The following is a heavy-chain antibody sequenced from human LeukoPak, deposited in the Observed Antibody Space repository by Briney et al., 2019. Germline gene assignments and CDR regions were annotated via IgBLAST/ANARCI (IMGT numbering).Heavy chain of an antibody. Sequence: GGSLRLSCAASGFTFSSYGMLWVRQAPGKGLEWVAVISYDGSDKYYAGSVRGRFTISRDNSKNTLYLQMNSLRPEDTAVYYCAKGASAAAAMTWFDPWGQGTLVTVSS. J-gene: IGHJ5*02. CDR1: GFTFSSYG. CDR3: AKGASAAAAMTWFDP. V-gene: IGHV3-30*18. D-gene: IGHD2-2*01. CDR2: ISYDGSDK.